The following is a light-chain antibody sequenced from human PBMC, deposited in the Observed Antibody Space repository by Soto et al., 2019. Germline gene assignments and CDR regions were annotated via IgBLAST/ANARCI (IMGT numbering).Light chain of an antibody. CDR3: QQYGNSPRT. J-gene: IGKJ1*01. Sequence: EIVLTQSPGTLSLSPGERATLSCRASQNVNSNFLAWYQQKPGQAPRLLISGASNRATGIPDRFSGSGSGTDITHTISRLEPEEFAVYYCQQYGNSPRTFGQGTKVESK. V-gene: IGKV3-20*01. CDR1: QNVNSNF. CDR2: GAS.